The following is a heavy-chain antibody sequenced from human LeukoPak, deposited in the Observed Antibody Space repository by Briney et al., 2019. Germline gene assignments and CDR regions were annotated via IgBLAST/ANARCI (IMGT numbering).Heavy chain of an antibody. J-gene: IGHJ4*02. V-gene: IGHV3-30*18. D-gene: IGHD3-10*02. CDR3: AKDCDVRGASRPKDF. CDR1: GLTLSDYG. Sequence: GGSLRLSCAVSGLTLSDYGMHWVRQAPGKGLEWVALISYDGGNKFYADSVRDRFTISRDNSKNTLFLQMNSLRTEDTAMYYCAKDCDVRGASRPKDFWGRGTLVIVSS. CDR2: ISYDGGNK.